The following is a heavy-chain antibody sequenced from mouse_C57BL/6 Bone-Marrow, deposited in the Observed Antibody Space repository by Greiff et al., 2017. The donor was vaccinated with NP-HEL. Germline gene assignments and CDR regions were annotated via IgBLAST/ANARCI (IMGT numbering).Heavy chain of an antibody. D-gene: IGHD1-1*01. V-gene: IGHV7-1*01. CDR1: GFTFSDFY. CDR3: ARDADYGSSLRWYFDV. J-gene: IGHJ1*03. Sequence: EVKVVESGGGLVQSGRSLRLSCATSGFTFSDFYMEWVRQAPGKGLEWIAASRNKANDYTTEYSASVKGRFIVSRDTSQSILYLQMNALRAEDTAIYYCARDADYGSSLRWYFDVWGTGTTVTVSS. CDR2: SRNKANDYTT.